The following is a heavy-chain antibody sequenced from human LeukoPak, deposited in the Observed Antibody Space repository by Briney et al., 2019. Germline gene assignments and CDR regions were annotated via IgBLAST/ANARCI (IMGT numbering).Heavy chain of an antibody. J-gene: IGHJ5*01. D-gene: IGHD3-22*01. CDR1: GITFSSYW. V-gene: IGHV3-7*01. Sequence: GGSLRLSCAASGITFSSYWMSWVRQAPGKGREWGANIKRDGSEKYYVDSVKGRFTISRDNAKNSLFLQMNSLRAEDTAVYYCARKDYYYDRGDVGWFDSWGQGILVTVSS. CDR3: ARKDYYYDRGDVGWFDS. CDR2: IKRDGSEK.